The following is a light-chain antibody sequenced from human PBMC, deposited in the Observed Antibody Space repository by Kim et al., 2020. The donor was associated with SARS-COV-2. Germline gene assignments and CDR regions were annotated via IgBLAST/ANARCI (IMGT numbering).Light chain of an antibody. Sequence: GQSISISCTGTSNDVGGYNYGSWFQQQPGKAPKVIIYDVTKRPSGGSNRFSGSKSGNTASLTISGLQTDDEADYYCSSYSSSDIVLFGGGTQLTVL. J-gene: IGLJ2*01. CDR1: SNDVGGYNY. CDR2: DVT. CDR3: SSYSSSDIVL. V-gene: IGLV2-14*04.